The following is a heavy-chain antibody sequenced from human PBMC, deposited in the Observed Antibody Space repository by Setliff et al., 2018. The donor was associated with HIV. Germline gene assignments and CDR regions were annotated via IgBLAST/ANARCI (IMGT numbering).Heavy chain of an antibody. CDR3: VTSSSWSSRLNF. V-gene: IGHV4-34*01. Sequence: SETLSLTCAVYGGPLSGHYWSWIRQPPGQGLEWIGETSHSGKTNYNPSLKSRVTISVDTSKNQFSLKLTSVTAADTAVYYCVTSSSWSSRLNFWGPGLLVTVS. J-gene: IGHJ4*02. D-gene: IGHD2-2*01. CDR1: GGPLSGHY. CDR2: TSHSGKT.